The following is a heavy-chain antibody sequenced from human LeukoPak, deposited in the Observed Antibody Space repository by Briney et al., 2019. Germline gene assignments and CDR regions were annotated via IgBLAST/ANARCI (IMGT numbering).Heavy chain of an antibody. V-gene: IGHV1-69*04. CDR1: GGTFSSYA. D-gene: IGHD3-22*01. CDR3: ARVDTYYYDSSGPI. Sequence: SVKVSCKASGGTFSSYAISWVRQAPGQGLEWMGRIIPILGIANHAQKFQGRVTITADKSTSTAYMELSSLRSEDTAVYYCARVDTYYYDSSGPIWGQGTLVPVSS. J-gene: IGHJ4*02. CDR2: IIPILGIA.